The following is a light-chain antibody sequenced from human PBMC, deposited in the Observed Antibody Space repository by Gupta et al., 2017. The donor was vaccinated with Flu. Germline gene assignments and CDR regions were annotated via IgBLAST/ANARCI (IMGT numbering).Light chain of an antibody. V-gene: IGKV4-1*01. CDR2: WAS. J-gene: IGKJ2*03. CDR3: QLYDSTPPYS. Sequence: DIVMTQSPDSLAVSLGERATINCKSSQSVLYSSNNKNYLAWYQQKPGQPPKLLIYWASTREAGVPDRFSGSGSGTDFTLTISSRQAEDVAVYYCQLYDSTPPYSFGEGTKLEIQ. CDR1: QSVLYSSNNKNY.